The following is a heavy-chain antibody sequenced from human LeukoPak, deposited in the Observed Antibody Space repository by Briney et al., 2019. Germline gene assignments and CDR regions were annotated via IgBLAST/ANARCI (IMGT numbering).Heavy chain of an antibody. J-gene: IGHJ6*02. CDR3: ASGGIVVVPAAHYYYGMDV. CDR1: GGSFSSYY. CDR2: IYYSGST. D-gene: IGHD2-2*01. Sequence: SETLSLTCAVYGGSFSSYYWSWIRQPPGKGLEWIGYIYYSGSTNYNPSLKSRVTISVDTSKNQFSLKLSSVTAADTAVYYCASGGIVVVPAAHYYYGMDVWGQGTTVTVSS. V-gene: IGHV4-59*08.